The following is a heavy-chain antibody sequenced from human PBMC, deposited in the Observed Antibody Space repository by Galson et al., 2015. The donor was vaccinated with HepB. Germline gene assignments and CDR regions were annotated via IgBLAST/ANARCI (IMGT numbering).Heavy chain of an antibody. Sequence: SVKVSCKASGNIFSADYYHWVRQAPGQGLEYMGGINPNSGRTNSAQNLQGRVIMTRDTSISTLYMELSRLTSDDTAVYYCVSESYSPDLEQFLYWGQGTLVTVSS. J-gene: IGHJ4*02. V-gene: IGHV1-2*02. CDR3: VSESYSPDLEQFLY. CDR2: INPNSGRT. D-gene: IGHD1/OR15-1a*01. CDR1: GNIFSADY.